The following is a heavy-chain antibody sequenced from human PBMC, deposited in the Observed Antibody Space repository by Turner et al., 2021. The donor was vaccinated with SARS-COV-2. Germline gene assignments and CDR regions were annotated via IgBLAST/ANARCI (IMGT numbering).Heavy chain of an antibody. CDR2: IWYDGSNK. V-gene: IGHV3-33*06. Sequence: QVQLVEYGGGVVQPGRSLRLSCAASGFTFSRYGMHWVRQAPGKGREWVAVIWYDGSNKYYADSVKGRFTISRDNSKNTLYLQMNSLRAEDTAVYYCAKAGFGYSSGWGYFDYWGQGTLVTVSS. CDR1: GFTFSRYG. CDR3: AKAGFGYSSGWGYFDY. J-gene: IGHJ4*02. D-gene: IGHD6-19*01.